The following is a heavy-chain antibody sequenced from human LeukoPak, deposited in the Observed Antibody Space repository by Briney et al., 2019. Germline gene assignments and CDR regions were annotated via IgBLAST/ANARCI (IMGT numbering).Heavy chain of an antibody. D-gene: IGHD7-27*01. Sequence: VASVKVSCKASGYTFTGHYMHWVRQAPGQGLEWMGWINPNSGATNYAQKFQGRVTMTRDTSINTAYMDLTRMSSDDTAVYYCARDLGYYYSGMDVWGQGTTVTVSS. V-gene: IGHV1-2*02. CDR1: GYTFTGHY. J-gene: IGHJ6*02. CDR2: INPNSGAT. CDR3: ARDLGYYYSGMDV.